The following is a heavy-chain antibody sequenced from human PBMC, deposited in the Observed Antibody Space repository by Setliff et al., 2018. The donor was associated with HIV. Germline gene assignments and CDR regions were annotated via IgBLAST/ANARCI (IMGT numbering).Heavy chain of an antibody. J-gene: IGHJ4*02. Sequence: GGSLRLSCAASGFTVSTYYMSWVRQAPGKGLEWVSTIYSGGSTHHADSVKGRFTLSRDTSKNTLFLQMSSLRPEDTAVYYCARVRLYNAALDYWGQGTQVTVSS. D-gene: IGHD3-10*01. CDR2: IYSGGST. V-gene: IGHV3-66*02. CDR3: ARVRLYNAALDY. CDR1: GFTVSTYY.